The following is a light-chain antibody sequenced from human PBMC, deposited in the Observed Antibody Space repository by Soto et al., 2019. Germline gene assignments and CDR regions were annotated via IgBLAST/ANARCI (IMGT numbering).Light chain of an antibody. V-gene: IGKV1-5*01. J-gene: IGKJ1*01. CDR1: QSISSW. Sequence: DIQMTQSPSTLSASMGDRVTHTCRASQSISSWLAWYQQKPGQAPKVLIFDASSLESGVPARFSGSGSATEFTLTISSLQPDDFATYYCQQYSTYPWTFGQGTKVDI. CDR2: DAS. CDR3: QQYSTYPWT.